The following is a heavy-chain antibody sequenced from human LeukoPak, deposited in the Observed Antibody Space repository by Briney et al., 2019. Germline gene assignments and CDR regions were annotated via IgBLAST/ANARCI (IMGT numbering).Heavy chain of an antibody. CDR3: ARLGVYDSSGPHRWWFDP. V-gene: IGHV5-51*01. CDR2: IYPGDSDT. J-gene: IGHJ5*02. CDR1: GYSFTSYW. Sequence: GESLKISCKGSGYSFTSYWIGWVRQMPGKGLECMGIIYPGDSDTRYSPSFQGQVTISADKSISTAYLQWSSLKAADTAMYYCARLGVYDSSGPHRWWFDPWGQGTLVTVSS. D-gene: IGHD3-22*01.